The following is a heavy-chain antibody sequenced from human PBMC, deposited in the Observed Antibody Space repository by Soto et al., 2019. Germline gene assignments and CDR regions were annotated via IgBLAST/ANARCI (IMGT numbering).Heavy chain of an antibody. V-gene: IGHV3-30*18. J-gene: IGHJ4*02. CDR1: GFTFSDYG. CDR2: ISYDGRNK. CDR3: AKDRHSRNRIGYFDY. Sequence: QVQLVESGGGVVQPGRSLRLSCGVSGFTFSDYGMHWVRQAPGKGLEWVAIISYDGRNKFYGDSVKGRFTISRDNSKNTLYLQMNSLRPEDTAVYYCAKDRHSRNRIGYFDYWGQGTLVTISS. D-gene: IGHD1-1*01.